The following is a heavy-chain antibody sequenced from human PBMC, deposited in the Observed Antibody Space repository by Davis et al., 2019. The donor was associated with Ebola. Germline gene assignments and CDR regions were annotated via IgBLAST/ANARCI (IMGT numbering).Heavy chain of an antibody. D-gene: IGHD6-19*01. CDR1: EFTFTTYA. CDR2: ISGGGDST. J-gene: IGHJ4*02. CDR3: VKEKRSGWFGIFDN. V-gene: IGHV3-23*01. Sequence: PGGSLRLSCAASEFTFTTYAMTWVRQAPEKGLEWVSGISGGGDSTYYADSVQGRFTISRDNSKSTLFLQMNSLRADDTAVYYCVKEKRSGWFGIFDNWGQGTLVTVSS.